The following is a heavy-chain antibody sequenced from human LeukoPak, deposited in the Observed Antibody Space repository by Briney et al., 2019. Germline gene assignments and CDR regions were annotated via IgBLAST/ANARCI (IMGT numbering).Heavy chain of an antibody. V-gene: IGHV3-15*01. J-gene: IGHJ4*02. D-gene: IGHD1-26*01. CDR2: MKSETNGGTT. Sequence: MTGGSLRLSCAASGFTVSNAWMNWVRQAPGKGLEWVGLMKSETNGGTTDFAAPVKGRFTISRDDSKNTLYLQMSSLRTDDTALYYCTTELSGSFPNWGQGTLVTVSS. CDR3: TTELSGSFPN. CDR1: GFTVSNAW.